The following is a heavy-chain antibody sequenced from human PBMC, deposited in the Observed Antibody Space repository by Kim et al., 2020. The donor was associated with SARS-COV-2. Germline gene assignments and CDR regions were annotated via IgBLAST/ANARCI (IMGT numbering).Heavy chain of an antibody. CDR3: VREPSGSY. V-gene: IGHV3-74*01. CDR2: INNDGSYT. J-gene: IGHJ4*02. CDR1: GFTFSSNW. D-gene: IGHD1-26*01. Sequence: GGSLRLSCAASGFTFSSNWMQWVRQVPGKGLVWVSRINNDGSYTTYADSVKGRFTISRDNAKNTLYLQMNSLRAEDTAVYYCVREPSGSYWGQGTLVTVSS.